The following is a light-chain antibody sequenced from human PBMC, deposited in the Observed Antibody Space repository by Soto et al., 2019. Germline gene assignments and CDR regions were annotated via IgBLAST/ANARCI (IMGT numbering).Light chain of an antibody. V-gene: IGLV1-44*01. CDR1: SSNIGTDP. J-gene: IGLJ2*01. CDR2: SNN. Sequence: QSALTQPPSASGTPGQRGTISYSGSSSNIGTDPVQWFQHLPGSAPELLIYSNNQRPSGVPDRFSGSKSGTSASLAISGLQSEDEADYHCATWDDSLYGPVFGGGTKVTVL. CDR3: ATWDDSLYGPV.